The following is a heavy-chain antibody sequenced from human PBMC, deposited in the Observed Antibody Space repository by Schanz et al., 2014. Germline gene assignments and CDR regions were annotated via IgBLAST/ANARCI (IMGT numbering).Heavy chain of an antibody. D-gene: IGHD3-10*01. CDR3: AKYRGYYRVSGSYRELEY. V-gene: IGHV3-23*01. J-gene: IGHJ4*02. CDR1: GFTFTSAW. CDR2: IGVDGTTT. Sequence: EVQLLESGGGLVQPGGSLRLSCAASGFTFTSAWMSWVRQAPGKGLEWVSVIGVDGTTTYYADSVKGRFTISRDNSKNTLYLQMNSLRPEDTAVYYCAKYRGYYRVSGSYRELEYWGQGTLVTVSS.